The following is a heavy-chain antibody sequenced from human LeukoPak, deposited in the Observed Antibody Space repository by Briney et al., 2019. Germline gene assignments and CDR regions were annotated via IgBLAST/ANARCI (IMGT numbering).Heavy chain of an antibody. CDR3: ARDGDYYDSSGYYSSYYYYYMDV. J-gene: IGHJ6*03. V-gene: IGHV1-2*02. CDR1: GYTFTGYY. D-gene: IGHD3-22*01. Sequence: ASVKVSCKASGYTFTGYYMHWVRQAPGQGLEWMGWINPNSGGTNYAQKFQGRVTMTRDTSISTAYMELSRLRADDTAVYYCARDGDYYDSSGYYSSYYYYYMDVWGKGTTVTVSS. CDR2: INPNSGGT.